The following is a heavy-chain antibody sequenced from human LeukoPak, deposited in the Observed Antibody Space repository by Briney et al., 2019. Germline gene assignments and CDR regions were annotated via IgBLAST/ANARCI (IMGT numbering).Heavy chain of an antibody. Sequence: SETLSLTCAVYGGSFSGYYWSWIRQPPGKGLEWIGEINHSGSTNYNPSLKSRVTISVDTSKNQFSLKLSSVTAADTAVYYCARQEGDWYRLIDYWGQGTLVTVSS. V-gene: IGHV4-34*01. CDR3: ARQEGDWYRLIDY. CDR2: INHSGST. D-gene: IGHD6-19*01. J-gene: IGHJ4*02. CDR1: GGSFSGYY.